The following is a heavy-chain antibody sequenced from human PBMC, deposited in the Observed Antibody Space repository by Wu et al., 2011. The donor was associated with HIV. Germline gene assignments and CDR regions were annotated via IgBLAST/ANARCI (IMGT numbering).Heavy chain of an antibody. CDR1: GDPFSTNT. CDR3: ARDDYHGRRYLGDDYFDN. D-gene: IGHD3-16*01. J-gene: IGHJ4*02. Sequence: HVQLLQSGAEVKRPGASVKVSCKATGDPFSTNTINWVRQTPGQGLEWMGRIVPIFATPNYAQKFQGRLTLTADEATNTAYMELRGLRSEDTGVYYCARDDYHGRRYLGDDYFDNWGQGTLVIVSS. V-gene: IGHV1-69*15. CDR2: IVPIFATP.